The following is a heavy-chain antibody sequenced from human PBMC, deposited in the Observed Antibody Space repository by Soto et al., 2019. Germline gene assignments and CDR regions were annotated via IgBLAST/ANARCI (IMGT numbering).Heavy chain of an antibody. V-gene: IGHV1-3*01. J-gene: IGHJ4*02. D-gene: IGHD3-3*02. CDR2: INAGNGNT. CDR3: ARTFLEWLLFDY. Sequence: QVQLVQSGAEVKKPGASVKVSCKASGYTFTSYAMHWVRQAPGQRLEWMGWINAGNGNTKYSQKFQGRVTITRDTSASTAYMELSSLRSEDTAVYYCARTFLEWLLFDYWGQGTLVTVSS. CDR1: GYTFTSYA.